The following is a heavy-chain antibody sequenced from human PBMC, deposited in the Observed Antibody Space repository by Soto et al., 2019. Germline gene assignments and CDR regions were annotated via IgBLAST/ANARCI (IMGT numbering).Heavy chain of an antibody. CDR2: INSDGSST. Sequence: EVQLVESGGGLVQPGGSLRLSCAGSRFTFSNYWMHWVRQAPGKGLVWVSRINSDGSSTSYADSVKGRFTISRDNAKNTLDVQMNSLRAEDTAVYYCAKGGARVLDYWGQGTLVTVSS. CDR3: AKGGARVLDY. D-gene: IGHD1-26*01. V-gene: IGHV3-74*01. CDR1: RFTFSNYW. J-gene: IGHJ4*02.